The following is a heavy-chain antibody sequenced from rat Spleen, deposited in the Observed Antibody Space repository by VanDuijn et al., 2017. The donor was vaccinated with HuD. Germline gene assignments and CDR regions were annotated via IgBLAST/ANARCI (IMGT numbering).Heavy chain of an antibody. CDR1: GFSLLSHS. D-gene: IGHD2-5*01. CDR2: IWSNGGT. CDR3: ARLGGLWRGTYGIMDA. V-gene: IGHV2-1*01. J-gene: IGHJ4*01. Sequence: VQLKESGPGLVQSSQTLSLICTVSGFSLLSHSVHWVRQPPGKGLEWMGIIWSNGGTDYNSAIKSRLSISRDTSKSQVFLKMNSLQTEDTATYYCARLGGLWRGTYGIMDAWGQGASVTVPS.